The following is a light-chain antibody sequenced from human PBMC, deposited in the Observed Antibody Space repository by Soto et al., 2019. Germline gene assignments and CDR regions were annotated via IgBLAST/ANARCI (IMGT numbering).Light chain of an antibody. CDR1: QSLLNSSNNKNY. CDR3: QQYYYAPFT. J-gene: IGKJ3*01. V-gene: IGKV4-1*01. CDR2: WAS. Sequence: DIVMTQSPDSLAVSLGERATINCKSSQSLLNSSNNKNYLAWLQQKPGQPPKLLIYWASTRESVVPDRFSGSGSGTDFTLTISSLQAEDVALYYCQQYYYAPFTFGPGTKVDIK.